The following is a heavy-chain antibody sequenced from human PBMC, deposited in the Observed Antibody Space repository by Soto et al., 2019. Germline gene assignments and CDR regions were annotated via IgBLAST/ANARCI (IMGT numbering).Heavy chain of an antibody. CDR1: GFTFSIYG. D-gene: IGHD3-3*01. CDR2: ISYDGSNK. CDR3: AKDLAYYDFWSGYPAYYYYGMDV. Sequence: XLRLSCADSGFTFSIYGMHWVRQAPGNGLEWVAVISYDGSNKYYADSVKGRFTISRDNSKNTLYLQMNSLRAEDTAVYYCAKDLAYYDFWSGYPAYYYYGMDVWGQGTTVTVSS. J-gene: IGHJ6*02. V-gene: IGHV3-30*18.